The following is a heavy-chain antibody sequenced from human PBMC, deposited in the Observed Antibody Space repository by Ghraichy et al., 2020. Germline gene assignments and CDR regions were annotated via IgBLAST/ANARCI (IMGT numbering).Heavy chain of an antibody. CDR1: GYSISSGYY. D-gene: IGHD2-15*01. J-gene: IGHJ5*02. CDR2: IYHSGST. Sequence: SETLSLTCAVSGYSISSGYYWGWIWQLPGKVLECIRSIYHSGSTYYNPSLKSRVTISVDTSKNQFSLKLSSVTAADTAVYYCARDRWDIVVVVAATDYNWFDPWGQGTLVTVSS. V-gene: IGHV4-38-2*02. CDR3: ARDRWDIVVVVAATDYNWFDP.